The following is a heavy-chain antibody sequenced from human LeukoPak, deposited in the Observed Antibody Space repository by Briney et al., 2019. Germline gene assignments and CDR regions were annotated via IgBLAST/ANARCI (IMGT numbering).Heavy chain of an antibody. CDR3: AKSGGYGLIDY. CDR2: IYYSGST. J-gene: IGHJ4*01. Sequence: SETLSLTCTVSGGSISSSSYYWGWIRQPPGKGLEWIGSIYYSGSTYYNPSLKSRVTISVDTSKNQFSLKVSSVTAADTAVYYCAKSGGYGLIDYWGQGTLVTVSS. CDR1: GGSISSSSYY. V-gene: IGHV4-39*01. D-gene: IGHD6-25*01.